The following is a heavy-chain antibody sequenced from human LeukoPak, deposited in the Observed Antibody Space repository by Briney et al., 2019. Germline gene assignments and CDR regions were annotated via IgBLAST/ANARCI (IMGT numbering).Heavy chain of an antibody. Sequence: SVKVSCKASGGTFISYAISWVRQAPGQGLEWMGGIIPIFGTANYAQKFQGRVTITADESTSTAYMELSSLRSEDTAVYYCARASIAARPRYYFDYWGQGTLVTVSS. CDR1: GGTFISYA. V-gene: IGHV1-69*01. J-gene: IGHJ4*02. CDR3: ARASIAARPRYYFDY. D-gene: IGHD6-6*01. CDR2: IIPIFGTA.